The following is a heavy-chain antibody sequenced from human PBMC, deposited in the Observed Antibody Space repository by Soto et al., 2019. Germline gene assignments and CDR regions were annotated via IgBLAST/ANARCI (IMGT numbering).Heavy chain of an antibody. CDR2: INHSGST. CDR3: ARGLRGYRQLEEFYYYGMDV. V-gene: IGHV4-34*01. D-gene: IGHD6-6*01. J-gene: IGHJ6*02. CDR1: GGSFSGYY. Sequence: SETLSLTCAVYGGSFSGYYWSWIRQPPGEGLEWIGEINHSGSTNYNPSLKSRVTISVDTSKNQFSLKLSSVTAADTAVYYCARGLRGYRQLEEFYYYGMDVWGQGTTVTVSS.